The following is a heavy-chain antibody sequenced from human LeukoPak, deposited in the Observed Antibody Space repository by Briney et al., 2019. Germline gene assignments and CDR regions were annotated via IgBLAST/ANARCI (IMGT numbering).Heavy chain of an antibody. D-gene: IGHD2-2*01. Sequence: GGSLRLSCTASGFTFGDYAMSWVRQAPGKGLEWVGFIRSKAYGGTTEYAASVKGRFTISRDDSKSIAYLQMNSLKTEDTAAYYCTRDHIVVVPAAMRPYYYYGMDVWGKGTTVTVSS. CDR3: TRDHIVVVPAAMRPYYYYGMDV. CDR2: IRSKAYGGTT. CDR1: GFTFGDYA. V-gene: IGHV3-49*04. J-gene: IGHJ6*04.